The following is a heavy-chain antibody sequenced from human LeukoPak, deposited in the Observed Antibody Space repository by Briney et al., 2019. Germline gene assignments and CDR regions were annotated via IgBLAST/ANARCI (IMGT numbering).Heavy chain of an antibody. J-gene: IGHJ4*02. CDR2: ISGSGVST. CDR1: GFTFSSYA. CDR3: ATYYYGSGSPPNFDY. Sequence: GGSLRLSCAASGFTFSSYAMSWVRQAPGKGLEWVSAISGSGVSTHYADSVKGRFTISRDNSKNTLYLQMNSLRAEDTAVYYCATYYYGSGSPPNFDYWGQGTLVSVSS. D-gene: IGHD3-10*01. V-gene: IGHV3-23*01.